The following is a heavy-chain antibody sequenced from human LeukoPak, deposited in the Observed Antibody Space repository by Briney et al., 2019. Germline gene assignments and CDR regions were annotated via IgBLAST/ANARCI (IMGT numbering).Heavy chain of an antibody. Sequence: GGSLRLSCAASGFTFSSYGMHWVRQAPGRGLEWVAFIRYDGSNKYYADSVKGRFTISRDNSKNTLYLQMNSPRPDDTAVYYCAKDLGPVALNGGDYWGQGTLVTVSS. J-gene: IGHJ4*02. CDR2: IRYDGSNK. CDR1: GFTFSSYG. V-gene: IGHV3-30*02. D-gene: IGHD6-19*01. CDR3: AKDLGPVALNGGDY.